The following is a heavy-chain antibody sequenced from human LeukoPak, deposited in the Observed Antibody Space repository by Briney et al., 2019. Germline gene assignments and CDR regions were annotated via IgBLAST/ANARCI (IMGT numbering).Heavy chain of an antibody. D-gene: IGHD6-6*01. CDR1: GITFNNAC. CDR2: IRSKAGGGTI. J-gene: IGHJ4*02. CDR3: TTDRGIGVRPVFES. Sequence: GGSLRLSCATSGITFNNACMSWVRQAPGKGLEWVGRIRSKAGGGTIDYAAPAKGRFTLLRDDSRVMLYLQLNSLKIEDTVLYYCTTDRGIGVRPVFESWGPGTLVTVSS. V-gene: IGHV3-15*01.